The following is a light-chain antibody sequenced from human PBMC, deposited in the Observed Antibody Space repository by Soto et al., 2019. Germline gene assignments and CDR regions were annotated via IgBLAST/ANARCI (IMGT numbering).Light chain of an antibody. CDR1: QTLSSW. J-gene: IGKJ1*01. V-gene: IGKV1-5*03. CDR3: QHYNSYSEA. Sequence: DIQMPQSPSTLSGSVGDRVTITCRASQTLSSWLAWYQQKPGKAPKLLIYKVSTLKSGVSSRFSGSGSGTEFTLTISSLQPDDFATYYFQHYNSYSEAFGQGTKVELK. CDR2: KVS.